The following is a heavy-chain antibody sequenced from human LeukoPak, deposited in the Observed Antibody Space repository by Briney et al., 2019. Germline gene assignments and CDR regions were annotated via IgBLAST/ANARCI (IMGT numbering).Heavy chain of an antibody. J-gene: IGHJ6*02. Sequence: WHGVSTYYADSVKGRFTISRDNSNNSLYLQMNSLRTEDTALYYCAKDTTSSSWGYYGMDVWGQGTTVTVSS. CDR3: AKDTTSSSWGYYGMDV. V-gene: IGHV3-43*01. D-gene: IGHD6-13*01. CDR2: WHGVST.